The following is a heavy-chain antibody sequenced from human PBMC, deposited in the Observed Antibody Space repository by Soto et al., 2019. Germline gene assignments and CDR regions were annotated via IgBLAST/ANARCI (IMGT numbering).Heavy chain of an antibody. J-gene: IGHJ3*02. Sequence: GWSLRLSCASSGFTFSSYAMAWVRQAPGKGLEWVSGISGSGGSTYYADSVKGRFTISRDNSKNTLYLQMNSLRDEDTAVYYCARDEEVGSGAAFDIWGQGTMVTVSS. CDR1: GFTFSSYA. V-gene: IGHV3-23*01. CDR2: ISGSGGST. D-gene: IGHD6-19*01. CDR3: ARDEEVGSGAAFDI.